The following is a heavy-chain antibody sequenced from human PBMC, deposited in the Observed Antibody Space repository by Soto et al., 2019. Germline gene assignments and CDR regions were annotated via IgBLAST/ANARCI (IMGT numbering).Heavy chain of an antibody. CDR1: GGSISSGGYY. CDR3: ARWRGGSGVLDY. D-gene: IGHD2-15*01. CDR2: IYYSGNT. Sequence: PSETLSLTCTVSGGSISSGGYYWSWIRQHPGKGLEWIGYIYYSGNTYYNPSLKSRVTISEDTSKNQFSLKLSSVTAADTAVYYCARWRGGSGVLDYWGQGTLVTVSS. J-gene: IGHJ4*02. V-gene: IGHV4-31*03.